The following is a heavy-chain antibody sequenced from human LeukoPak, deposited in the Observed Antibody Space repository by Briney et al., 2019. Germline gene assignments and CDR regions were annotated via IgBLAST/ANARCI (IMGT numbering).Heavy chain of an antibody. J-gene: IGHJ4*02. CDR1: GGTFSSYA. Sequence: GSSVKVSCKASGGTFSSYAISWVRQAPGQGLEWMGRIIPIFGTANYAQKFQGRVTITADKSTSTAYMELSSLRSEDTAVYYCAITSIAAAARQGYWGQGTLVTVSS. V-gene: IGHV1-69*06. CDR3: AITSIAAAARQGY. CDR2: IIPIFGTA. D-gene: IGHD6-13*01.